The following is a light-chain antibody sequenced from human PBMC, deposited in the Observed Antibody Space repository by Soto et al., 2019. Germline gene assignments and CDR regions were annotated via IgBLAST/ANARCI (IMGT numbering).Light chain of an antibody. Sequence: QSALAQPASVSGSPGQSITISCTGTSSDVGGYNYVSWYQQHQGKAPKLMIYEVSNRPSGVSNRFSGYKSGNTASLTISGLQAEDEADYYCSSYTSSSTPYVFGTGTKRTV. CDR3: SSYTSSSTPYV. J-gene: IGLJ1*01. CDR2: EVS. V-gene: IGLV2-14*01. CDR1: SSDVGGYNY.